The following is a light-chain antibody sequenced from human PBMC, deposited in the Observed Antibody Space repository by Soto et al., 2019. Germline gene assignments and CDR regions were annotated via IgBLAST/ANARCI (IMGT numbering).Light chain of an antibody. V-gene: IGKV3-15*01. CDR3: QQYNTFSRT. J-gene: IGKJ1*01. CDR2: GAS. CDR1: QSVSIN. Sequence: VVMTQSPATLSVSPGERATLSCRASQSVSINLAWYHQKPGQAPRLLIYGASTRATGIPARFSGSGSGTEFTLTITSLQSEDFAVYYCQQYNTFSRTFGQGTKVEVK.